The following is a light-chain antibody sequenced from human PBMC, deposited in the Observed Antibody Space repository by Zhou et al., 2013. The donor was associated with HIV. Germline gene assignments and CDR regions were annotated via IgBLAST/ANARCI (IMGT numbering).Light chain of an antibody. CDR3: LQDNNYPRT. CDR1: QDIRNE. V-gene: IGKV1-6*01. CDR2: GAS. Sequence: IQMTQSPSAMSASVGDRVTITCRASQDIRNELGWYQQKPGKAPKVLIYGASSLQSGVPSRFSGSGSGTDFTLTISSLQPEDFATYYCLQDNNYPRTFGQGTKVEI. J-gene: IGKJ1*01.